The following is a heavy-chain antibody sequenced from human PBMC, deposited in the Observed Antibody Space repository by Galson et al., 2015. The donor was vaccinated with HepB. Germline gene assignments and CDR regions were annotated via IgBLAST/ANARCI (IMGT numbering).Heavy chain of an antibody. V-gene: IGHV1-69*13. CDR2: IIPIFGTA. D-gene: IGHD6-6*01. J-gene: IGHJ3*02. Sequence: SVKVSCKASGGTFSSYAISWVRQAPGQGLEWMGGIIPIFGTANYAQKFQGRVTITADESTSTAYMELSSLRSEDTAVYYCAREVYSSSSRFWAFDIWGQGTMVTVSS. CDR1: GGTFSSYA. CDR3: AREVYSSSSRFWAFDI.